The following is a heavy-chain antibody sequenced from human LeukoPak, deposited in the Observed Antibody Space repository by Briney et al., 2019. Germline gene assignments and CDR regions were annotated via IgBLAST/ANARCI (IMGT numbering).Heavy chain of an antibody. CDR1: GFTVSSNY. CDR3: VADS. CDR2: IYTGGRP. V-gene: IGHV3-66*01. J-gene: IGHJ4*02. Sequence: GGSRRLSCVVSGFTVSSNYMTWVRQAPGKGLEWVSLIYTGGRPYYADSVKGRFIVSRDDSKNTLYLQMNSLRVEDTAIYYCVADSWGRGTLVTVSS.